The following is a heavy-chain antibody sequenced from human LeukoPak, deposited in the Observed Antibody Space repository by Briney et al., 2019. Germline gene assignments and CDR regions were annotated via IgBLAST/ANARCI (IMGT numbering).Heavy chain of an antibody. V-gene: IGHV4-4*07. CDR3: ARDSRSRVYFDY. J-gene: IGHJ4*02. CDR1: GDSISSYY. Sequence: PSETLSLTCTVSGDSISSYYWSWIRQPAGKGLEWIGRIYTTGSTNYNPSLKSRVTMSVDTSKNQFSLKLSSVTAADTAVYYCARDSRSRVYFDYWGQGTLVTVSS. CDR2: IYTTGST.